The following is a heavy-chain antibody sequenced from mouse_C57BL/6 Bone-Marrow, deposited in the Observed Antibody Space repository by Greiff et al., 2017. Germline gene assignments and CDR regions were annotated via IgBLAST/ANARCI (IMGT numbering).Heavy chain of an antibody. CDR3: EISKNWDSWFSY. V-gene: IGHV1-54*01. J-gene: IGHJ3*01. CDR1: GYAFTNYL. D-gene: IGHD4-1*01. Sequence: QVQLKESGAELVRPGTSVKVSCKASGYAFTNYLIEWVKQRPGQGLEWIGVINPGSGGTNYNEKFKGKATLTADKSSSTAYMQRSSLTSEDSAVYFWEISKNWDSWFSYWGQGTLVTVSA. CDR2: INPGSGGT.